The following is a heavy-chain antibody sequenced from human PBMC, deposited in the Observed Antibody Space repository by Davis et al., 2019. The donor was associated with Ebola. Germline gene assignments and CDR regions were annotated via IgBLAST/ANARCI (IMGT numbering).Heavy chain of an antibody. CDR3: ARASYQLLRHAFDI. CDR2: ISAYNGNT. J-gene: IGHJ3*02. D-gene: IGHD2-2*01. V-gene: IGHV1-18*04. CDR1: GYTFTSYG. Sequence: ASVKVSCKASGYTFTSYGISWVRQAPGQGLEWMGWISAYNGNTNYAQKLQGRVTMTTDTSTSTAYMELRSLRSDDTAVYYCARASYQLLRHAFDIWGQGTMVTVSS.